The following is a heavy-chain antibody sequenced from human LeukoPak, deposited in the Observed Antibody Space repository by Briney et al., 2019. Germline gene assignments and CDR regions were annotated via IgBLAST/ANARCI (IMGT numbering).Heavy chain of an antibody. CDR2: INHSGST. J-gene: IGHJ5*02. Sequence: PSETLSLTCAVYGGSFSGYYWSWIRQPPGKGLEWIGEINHSGSTNYNPSLKSRVTISVDTSKNQFSLKLSSVTAADTAVYYCARIAVAVNWFDPWGQGTLVTVSS. D-gene: IGHD6-19*01. CDR1: GGSFSGYY. V-gene: IGHV4-34*01. CDR3: ARIAVAVNWFDP.